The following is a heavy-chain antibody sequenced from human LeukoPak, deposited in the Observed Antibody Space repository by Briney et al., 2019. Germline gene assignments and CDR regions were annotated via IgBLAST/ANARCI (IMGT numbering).Heavy chain of an antibody. CDR1: GFTFSSYA. V-gene: IGHV3-23*01. Sequence: GGSLRLSCAASGFTFSSYAMSWVRQAPGKGLEWVSAISGSGDSTYYADSVKGRFTISRDNSKNTLYLQMNSLRAEDTAVYYCASKIGGYCSSTSCSNDWGQGTLVTVSS. J-gene: IGHJ4*02. CDR2: ISGSGDST. D-gene: IGHD2-2*03. CDR3: ASKIGGYCSSTSCSND.